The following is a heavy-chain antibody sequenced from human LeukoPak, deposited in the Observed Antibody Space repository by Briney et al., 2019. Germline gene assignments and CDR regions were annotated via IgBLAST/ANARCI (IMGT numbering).Heavy chain of an antibody. V-gene: IGHV3-11*04. D-gene: IGHD3-22*01. CDR2: IGTTGTDI. CDR3: ARDDTTSNHDVSVYYDRNDY. CDR1: GFIFTDYY. Sequence: GGSLRLSCEASGFIFTDYYMSWIRQAPGKGLEWVSYIGTTGTDILYADSVKGRFTVSRDNAKKSVYLQMNSLRAEDTAVYYCARDDTTSNHDVSVYYDRNDYWGQGTLVTVSS. J-gene: IGHJ4*02.